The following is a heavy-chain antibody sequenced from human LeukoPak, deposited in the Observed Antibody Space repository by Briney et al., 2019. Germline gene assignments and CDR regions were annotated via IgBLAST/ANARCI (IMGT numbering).Heavy chain of an antibody. CDR3: ARDVRLPESYGMDV. V-gene: IGHV1-2*04. CDR2: INPNSGGT. CDR1: GGTFSSYA. Sequence: ASVKVSCKASGGTFSSYAISWVRQAPGQGLEWMGWINPNSGGTNYAQKFQGWVTMTRDTSISTAYMELSRLRSDDTAVYYCARDVRLPESYGMDVWGQGTTVTVSS. J-gene: IGHJ6*02.